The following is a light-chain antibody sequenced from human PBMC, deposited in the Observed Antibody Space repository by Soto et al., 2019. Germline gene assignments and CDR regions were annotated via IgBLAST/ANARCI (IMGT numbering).Light chain of an antibody. CDR2: DIF. CDR3: QQYNSWPLT. V-gene: IGKV3-15*01. CDR1: QSVGSD. Sequence: EIVMTQSPATLSVSPGERATLSCRASQSVGSDLAWYQQKPGQAPRLVIYDIFTRATAVPTRIGGSGSGSEFTLTISGLQSEDFADYYCQQYNSWPLTLGGGTNVEIK. J-gene: IGKJ4*01.